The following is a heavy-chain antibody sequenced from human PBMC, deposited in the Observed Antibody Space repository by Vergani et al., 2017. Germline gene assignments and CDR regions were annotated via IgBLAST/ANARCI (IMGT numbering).Heavy chain of an antibody. Sequence: EVQLLESGGGLVQPGGSLRLSCAASGFTFSTYAMPWVRQAPGKGLEWVSTISSDGGSTYYADSVKGRFTISRANSKNTLSLQMNSLTAEDTAIYYCAGPQGTSAYYYGWFDYWGQGILVTVSS. V-gene: IGHV3-23*01. J-gene: IGHJ4*02. D-gene: IGHD3-22*01. CDR1: GFTFSTYA. CDR3: AGPQGTSAYYYGWFDY. CDR2: ISSDGGST.